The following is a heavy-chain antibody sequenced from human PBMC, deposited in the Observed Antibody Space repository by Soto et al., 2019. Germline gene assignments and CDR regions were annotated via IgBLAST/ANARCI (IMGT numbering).Heavy chain of an antibody. Sequence: PSETLSLTCTVPGGSVNIGTYYWSWIRQPPGKGLEWIGFIHYSGSTNYNPSLKGRITISPDTSNNQLSLQLNSVTPDDTAVYYCARLIGNSWLDSWGQGTLVTVSS. CDR1: GGSVNIGTYY. D-gene: IGHD2-8*01. V-gene: IGHV4-61*01. J-gene: IGHJ5*01. CDR3: ARLIGNSWLDS. CDR2: IHYSGST.